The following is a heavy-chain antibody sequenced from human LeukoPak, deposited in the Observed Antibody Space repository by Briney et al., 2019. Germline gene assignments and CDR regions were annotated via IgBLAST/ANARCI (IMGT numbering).Heavy chain of an antibody. Sequence: ASVTVSFKSSGYGFSYIYFNWVRQAPGQGLEWMGWINPHSGATNFAQRFQGRVSMDASFDTAYIELRRLTSDDTAVYYCATSSSVTHTRDPWGQGTLVTVSS. V-gene: IGHV1-2*02. CDR3: ATSSSVTHTRDP. CDR2: INPHSGAT. D-gene: IGHD5/OR15-5a*01. J-gene: IGHJ5*02. CDR1: GYGFSYIY.